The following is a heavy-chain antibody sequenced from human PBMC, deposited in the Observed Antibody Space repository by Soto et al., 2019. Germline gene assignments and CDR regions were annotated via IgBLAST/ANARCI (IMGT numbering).Heavy chain of an antibody. CDR3: ARGGVATPDFNY. CDR2: TYYRSKWYN. Sequence: PSQTLSLTCAISGDSVSGNSAAWNWIRQSPSRGLEWLGRTYYRSKWYNDYAVSVKSRITVTPDTSKNQFSLHLNSVTPEDTAVYYCARGGVATPDFNYWGQGTLVTVSS. CDR1: GDSVSGNSAA. V-gene: IGHV6-1*01. J-gene: IGHJ4*02. D-gene: IGHD5-12*01.